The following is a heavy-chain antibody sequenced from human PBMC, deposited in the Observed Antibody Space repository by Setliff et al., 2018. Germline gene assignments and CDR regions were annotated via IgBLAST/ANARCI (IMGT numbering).Heavy chain of an antibody. CDR2: IWYGGSNK. Sequence: PGGSLRLSCATSGFTFTADGLHWVRQAPGKGLEWVAVIWYGGSNKYYADSVKGRFTISRDNAKKSLDLQMNSLRVDDTAVYYCARPGRSNYWDSFDYWGQGSLVTVSS. CDR1: GFTFTADG. V-gene: IGHV3-33*01. J-gene: IGHJ4*02. D-gene: IGHD3-10*01. CDR3: ARPGRSNYWDSFDY.